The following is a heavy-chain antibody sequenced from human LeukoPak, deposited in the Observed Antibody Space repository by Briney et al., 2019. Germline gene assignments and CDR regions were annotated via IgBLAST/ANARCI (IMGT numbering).Heavy chain of an antibody. Sequence: YPSETLSLTCTVSGGSISSYYWSWIRQPPGKGLEWIGYIYYSGSTNYNPSLKSRVTISVDTSKNQFSLKLSSVTAADTAVYYCVLATVKEGYYYYMDVWGKGTTVTVSS. D-gene: IGHD4-17*01. CDR2: IYYSGST. V-gene: IGHV4-59*12. J-gene: IGHJ6*03. CDR1: GGSISSYY. CDR3: VLATVKEGYYYYMDV.